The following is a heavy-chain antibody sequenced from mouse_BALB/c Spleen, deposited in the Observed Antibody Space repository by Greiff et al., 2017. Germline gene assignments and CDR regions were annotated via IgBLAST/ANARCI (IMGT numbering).Heavy chain of an antibody. D-gene: IGHD2-10*02. V-gene: IGHV14-3*02. CDR2: IDPANGNT. J-gene: IGHJ4*01. Sequence: VQLQQSGAELVKPGASVKLSCTASGFNIKDTYMHWVKQRPEQGLEWIGRIDPANGNTKYDPKFQGKATITADTSSNTAYLQLSSLTSEDTAVYYCARSAYGNCFDYWGQGTSVTVSA. CDR1: GFNIKDTY. CDR3: ARSAYGNCFDY.